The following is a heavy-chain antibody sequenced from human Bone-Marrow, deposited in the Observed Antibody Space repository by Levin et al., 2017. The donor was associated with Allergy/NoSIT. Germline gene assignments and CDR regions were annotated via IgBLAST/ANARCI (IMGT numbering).Heavy chain of an antibody. CDR2: ISSSGSTI. V-gene: IGHV3-11*01. J-gene: IGHJ6*02. CDR3: ARYCSGGSCFYYYYGMDV. D-gene: IGHD2-15*01. Sequence: GGSLRLSCAASGFTFSDYYMSWIRQAPGKGLEWVSYISSSGSTIYYADSVKGRFTISRDNAKNSLYLQMNSLRAEDTAVYYCARYCSGGSCFYYYYGMDVWGQGTTVTVSS. CDR1: GFTFSDYY.